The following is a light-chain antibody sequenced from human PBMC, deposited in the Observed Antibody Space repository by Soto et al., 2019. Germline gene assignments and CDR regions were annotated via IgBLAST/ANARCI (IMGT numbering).Light chain of an antibody. CDR1: SSDVGGFNY. J-gene: IGLJ1*01. CDR2: EVS. Sequence: QSVLTQLASVSGSLGQSVTISCTGTSSDVGGFNYVSWYQLHPGKAPKLMIYEVSNRLSGVSNRFSGSKSGNTASLTISGLQTEDEADYYCSSYTSSSPYVFGTGTKVTVL. V-gene: IGLV2-14*01. CDR3: SSYTSSSPYV.